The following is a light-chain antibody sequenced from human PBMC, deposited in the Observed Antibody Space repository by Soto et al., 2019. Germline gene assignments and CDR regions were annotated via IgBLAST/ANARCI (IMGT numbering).Light chain of an antibody. J-gene: IGKJ1*01. Sequence: DLQMTQSPSTLSGSLGDRVTIXXRASQTISSWLAWYQQKPGKAPKLXIYKASTLKSGVPSRFSGSGAGTEFTLTISSLQPDDSATYYCQQYNSYSPTFGQGTKVDIK. V-gene: IGKV1-5*03. CDR1: QTISSW. CDR3: QQYNSYSPT. CDR2: KAS.